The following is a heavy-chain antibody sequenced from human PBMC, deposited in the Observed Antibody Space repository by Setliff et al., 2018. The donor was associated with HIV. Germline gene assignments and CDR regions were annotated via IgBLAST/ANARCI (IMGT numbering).Heavy chain of an antibody. D-gene: IGHD4-17*01. Sequence: ASVKVSCKASGYTFNNYGISWVRQAPGQGLEWMGWINTHSGYTNYAQNVQGRVTVTMDTSTSTAYMELRSLRSDDTAVYYCARTVNDYGDYYFDYWGQGTLVTVSS. CDR2: INTHSGYT. J-gene: IGHJ4*02. V-gene: IGHV1-18*01. CDR3: ARTVNDYGDYYFDY. CDR1: GYTFNNYG.